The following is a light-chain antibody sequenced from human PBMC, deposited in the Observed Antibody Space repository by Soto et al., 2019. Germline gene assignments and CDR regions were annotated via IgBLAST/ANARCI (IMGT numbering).Light chain of an antibody. CDR2: GAS. CDR1: QSVSSN. V-gene: IGKV3-15*01. CDR3: QQTYSNLWT. Sequence: EIVMTQSPATLSVSPGERATLSCRASQSVSSNLAWYQQKPGQAPRLLIYGASTRATGIPARFSGSGSGTEFTLTISSLQSEDFAHYYCQQTYSNLWTFGQGTKVDI. J-gene: IGKJ1*01.